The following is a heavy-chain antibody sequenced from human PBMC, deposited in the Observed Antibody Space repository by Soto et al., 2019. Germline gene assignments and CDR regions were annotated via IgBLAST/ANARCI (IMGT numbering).Heavy chain of an antibody. Sequence: GGSLRLSCAASGFTFSSYAMSWVRQAPGKGLEWVSTISVSADSTYYADSVKGRFTVSRDNSKNTLYLQMNSLRAEDTAIYYCAKGGRGYCSSTSCAFDGFDIWGQGTMVTVSS. V-gene: IGHV3-23*01. J-gene: IGHJ3*02. CDR3: AKGGRGYCSSTSCAFDGFDI. D-gene: IGHD2-2*01. CDR2: ISVSADST. CDR1: GFTFSSYA.